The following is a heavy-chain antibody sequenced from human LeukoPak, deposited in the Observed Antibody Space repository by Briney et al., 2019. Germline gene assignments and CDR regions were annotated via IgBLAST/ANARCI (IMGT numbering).Heavy chain of an antibody. Sequence: GGSLRLSCAASGFTFSSYAMHWVRQAPGKGLEWVAVISYDGSNKYYADSVKGRFTISRDNSKNTLYLQMNSLRAEDTAVYYCAGSIQLWYFDYWGQGTLVTVSS. CDR1: GFTFSSYA. D-gene: IGHD5-18*01. V-gene: IGHV3-30*04. CDR3: AGSIQLWYFDY. J-gene: IGHJ4*02. CDR2: ISYDGSNK.